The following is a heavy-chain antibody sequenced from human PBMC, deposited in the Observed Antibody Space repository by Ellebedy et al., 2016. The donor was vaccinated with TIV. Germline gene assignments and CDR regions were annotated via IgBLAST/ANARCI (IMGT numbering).Heavy chain of an antibody. CDR3: AHTQSRKGLC. V-gene: IGHV3-7*03. CDR2: INQDGSEK. D-gene: IGHD2-21*01. J-gene: IGHJ4*02. Sequence: GGSLRLXXAASGFTFSTYWMNWLRQAPGKGLEWVANINQDGSEKYYVDSVKGRFTISRDNAKNTLYLQMNSLRAEDTAVYYCAHTQSRKGLCWGQGTLVTVSS. CDR1: GFTFSTYW.